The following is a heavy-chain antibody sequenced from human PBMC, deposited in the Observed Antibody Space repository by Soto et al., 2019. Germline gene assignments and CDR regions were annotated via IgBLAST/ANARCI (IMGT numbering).Heavy chain of an antibody. V-gene: IGHV3-20*04. D-gene: IGHD6-19*01. CDR1: GFTFDDYG. CDR2: INWNGGST. CDR3: ARLYSSGWYGPGRY. J-gene: IGHJ4*02. Sequence: EVQLVESGGGVVRPGGSLRLSCAASGFTFDDYGMSWVRQAPGRGLEWVSGINWNGGSTGYADSVKGRFTISRENAKTSLYLQMHSLRAEDTALYYCARLYSSGWYGPGRYWGQGTLVTVSS.